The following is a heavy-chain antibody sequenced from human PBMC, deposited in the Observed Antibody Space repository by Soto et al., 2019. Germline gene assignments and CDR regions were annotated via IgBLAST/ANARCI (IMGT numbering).Heavy chain of an antibody. CDR2: IYWDDDK. Sequence: SGPTLVNPTQTLTLTCTFSGFSLSTSGVGVGWIRQPPGKALEWLALIYWDDDKRYSPSLKSRLTITKDTSKNQVVLTMTNMDPVDTATYYCAHRPIQKNQWLMANWFDPWGQGTLVTVSS. D-gene: IGHD6-19*01. J-gene: IGHJ5*02. CDR3: AHRPIQKNQWLMANWFDP. V-gene: IGHV2-5*02. CDR1: GFSLSTSGVG.